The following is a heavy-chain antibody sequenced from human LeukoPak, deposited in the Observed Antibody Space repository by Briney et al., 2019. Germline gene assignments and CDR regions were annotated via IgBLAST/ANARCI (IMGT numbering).Heavy chain of an antibody. J-gene: IGHJ4*02. CDR1: GYTFTTYG. D-gene: IGHD6-19*01. CDR2: ISAHNGNT. V-gene: IGHV1-18*01. Sequence: GASVKVSCKASGYTFTTYGITWVRQAPGQGLEWMGWISAHNGNTSYAQKLQGRVTMTTGTSTSTAYMELRSLRSDDTAVYYCARTRIEVAGSYYFDYWGQGTLITVSS. CDR3: ARTRIEVAGSYYFDY.